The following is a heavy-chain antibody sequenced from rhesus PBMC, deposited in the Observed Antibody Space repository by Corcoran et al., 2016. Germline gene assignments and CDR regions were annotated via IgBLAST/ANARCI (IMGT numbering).Heavy chain of an antibody. Sequence: QLQLQESGPGLVKPSETLSVTCAVSGGSISSSYWSWIRQAPGKGLGWIGYIYGSGSSTNYNPSLKSRVTLSVDTSKNQLSLKLSSVTAADTAVYYCARGGYNWNYYYFDYWGQGVLVTVSS. D-gene: IGHD1-26*01. CDR1: GGSISSSY. CDR3: ARGGYNWNYYYFDY. CDR2: IYGSGSST. V-gene: IGHV4-169*01. J-gene: IGHJ4*01.